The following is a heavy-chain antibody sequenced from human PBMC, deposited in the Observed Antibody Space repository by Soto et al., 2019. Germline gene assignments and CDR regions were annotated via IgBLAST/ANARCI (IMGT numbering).Heavy chain of an antibody. D-gene: IGHD1-1*01. V-gene: IGHV3-33*01. J-gene: IGHJ6*02. CDR2: IWHDGGSR. CDR3: ATDETQFERRPSYGMDV. CDR1: GFTFSRYG. Sequence: QMQLVESGGGVVQPGRSLRLSCVASGFTFSRYGMHWVRQAPGKGLEWVAVIWHDGGSRFYADSVKGRFTISRDNTKKTLYLEMTSLRVEDTAVYYSATDETQFERRPSYGMDVWGQGTTVSVS.